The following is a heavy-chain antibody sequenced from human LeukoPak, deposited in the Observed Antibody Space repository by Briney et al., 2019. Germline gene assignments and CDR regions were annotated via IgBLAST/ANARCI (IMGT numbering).Heavy chain of an antibody. V-gene: IGHV3-66*01. J-gene: IGHJ4*02. CDR1: GLTVSSDC. D-gene: IGHD6-19*01. CDR2: LYGSGAT. CDR3: VSVYNNGWYVDY. Sequence: GGSLRLSCAASGLTVSSDCVSWVRQAPGKGLEWVSVLYGSGATYYADSVKGRFTISRDSSKITVYLQMNSLRVEDTSVYYCVSVYNNGWYVDYWGQGTLVTVSS.